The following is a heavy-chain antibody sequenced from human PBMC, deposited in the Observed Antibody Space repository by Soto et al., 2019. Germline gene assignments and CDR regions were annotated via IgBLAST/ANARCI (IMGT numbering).Heavy chain of an antibody. V-gene: IGHV4-4*07. J-gene: IGHJ6*02. CDR1: GGSISSYY. Sequence: KPSETLSLTCTVSGGSISSYYWSWIRQPAGKGLEWIGRIYTSGSTNYNPSLKSRVTMSVDTSKNQFSLKLSSVTAADTAVYYCARDTGSAASSSWEVISMDVWGQGTTVTVSS. D-gene: IGHD6-13*01. CDR2: IYTSGST. CDR3: ARDTGSAASSSWEVISMDV.